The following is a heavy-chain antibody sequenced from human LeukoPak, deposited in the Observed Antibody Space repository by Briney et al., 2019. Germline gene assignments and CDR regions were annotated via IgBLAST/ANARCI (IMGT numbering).Heavy chain of an antibody. CDR2: IYSGAST. V-gene: IGHV3-53*01. CDR3: AGSPPYGDPFYFDY. Sequence: PRGSLSLSCAASGFTVSSNYMSWARQAPGKGLEWVSVIYSGASTYYADSVKGRFTISRDNSKNTLYLQMNSLRAEDTAVYYCAGSPPYGDPFYFDYWGQGTLVTVSS. CDR1: GFTVSSNY. J-gene: IGHJ4*02. D-gene: IGHD4-17*01.